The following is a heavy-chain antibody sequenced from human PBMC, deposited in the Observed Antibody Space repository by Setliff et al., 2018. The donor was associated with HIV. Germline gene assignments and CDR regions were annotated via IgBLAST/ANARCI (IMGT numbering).Heavy chain of an antibody. CDR1: GFTFSNYA. D-gene: IGHD3-3*01. Sequence: LRLSCAASGFTFSNYAIHWVRQAPGKGLEWVSSISSSSSYIYYADSVKGRFTISRDNAKNSLYLQMNSLRAEDTAVYYCASYYDFWSGYSAVYFDYWGQGTLVTVSS. J-gene: IGHJ4*02. CDR3: ASYYDFWSGYSAVYFDY. V-gene: IGHV3-21*01. CDR2: ISSSSSYI.